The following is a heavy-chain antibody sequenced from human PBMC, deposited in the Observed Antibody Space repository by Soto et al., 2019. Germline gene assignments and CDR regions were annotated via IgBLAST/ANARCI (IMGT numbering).Heavy chain of an antibody. CDR2: IYYSGST. V-gene: IGHV4-31*03. CDR1: GGSISSGGYY. J-gene: IGHJ4*02. D-gene: IGHD3-3*01. Sequence: QVQLQESGPGLVKPSQTLSLTCTVSGGSISSGGYYWSWIRQPPGKGLEWIGYIYYSGSTYYNPSLKSRVTISVDTSKNQFTLKLSSVTAADTAVYYCARSKSRGYYPPVHWGRGTLVTVSS. CDR3: ARSKSRGYYPPVH.